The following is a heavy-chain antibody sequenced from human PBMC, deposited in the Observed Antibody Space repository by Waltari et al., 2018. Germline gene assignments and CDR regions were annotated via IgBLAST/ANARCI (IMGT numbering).Heavy chain of an antibody. CDR1: GGSISSSSYY. CDR2: IYYSGST. D-gene: IGHD3-10*01. Sequence: QLQLQESGPGLVKPSETLSLTCTVSGGSISSSSYYWGWIRQPPGKGLGWIGSIYYSGSTYYNPSLKSRVTISVDTSKNQFSLKLSSVTAADTAVYYCARDIIAVQGVMSGYYFDYWGQGTLVTVSS. J-gene: IGHJ4*02. V-gene: IGHV4-39*07. CDR3: ARDIIAVQGVMSGYYFDY.